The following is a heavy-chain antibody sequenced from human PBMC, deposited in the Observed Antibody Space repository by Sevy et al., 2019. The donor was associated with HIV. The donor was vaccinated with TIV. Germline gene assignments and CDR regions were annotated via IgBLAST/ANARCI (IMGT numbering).Heavy chain of an antibody. CDR2: IKQDGSER. Sequence: GGSLRLSCTASGFTFSSYWMGWVRQAPGKGLEWVANIKQDGSERYYLNSVKGRFTISRDNAKNSLYLQMNSLRAEDTAMYYCTRRYFDYWGQGTLVNVSS. CDR3: TRRYFDY. J-gene: IGHJ4*02. CDR1: GFTFSSYW. V-gene: IGHV3-7*01.